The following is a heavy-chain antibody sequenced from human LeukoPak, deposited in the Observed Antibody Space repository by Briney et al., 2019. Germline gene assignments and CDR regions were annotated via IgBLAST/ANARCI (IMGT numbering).Heavy chain of an antibody. CDR2: IYTSGST. J-gene: IGHJ4*02. Sequence: PSETLSLTCTVSGGSISSGSYYWGWIRQPAGKGMEWIGRIYTSGSTNYKPSSKSRFTISVERAKNEFSLKLSSVPAADTAVYYCARDPGGGWYYFDYWGQGTLVTVSS. V-gene: IGHV4-61*02. CDR1: GGSISSGSYY. CDR3: ARDPGGGWYYFDY. D-gene: IGHD6-19*01.